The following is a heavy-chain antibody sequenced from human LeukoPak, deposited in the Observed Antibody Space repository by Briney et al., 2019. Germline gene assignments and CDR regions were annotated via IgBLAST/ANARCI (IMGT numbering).Heavy chain of an antibody. CDR3: ARDLIIAVAGPPGWFDP. CDR2: INPSGGST. J-gene: IGHJ5*02. Sequence: ASVKVSCKASGYTFTSYYMHWVRQAPGQGLEWMGIINPSGGSTSYAQKFQGRVTMTRDTSTSTVYMELSSLRSEDTAVYYCARDLIIAVAGPPGWFDPWGQGTLVTVSS. V-gene: IGHV1-46*01. CDR1: GYTFTSYY. D-gene: IGHD6-19*01.